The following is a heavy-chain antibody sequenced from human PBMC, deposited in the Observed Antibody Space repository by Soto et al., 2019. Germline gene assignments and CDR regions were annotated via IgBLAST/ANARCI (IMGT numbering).Heavy chain of an antibody. Sequence: SETLSLTCTVTGDSINSRSYCWGWIRQPPGKGLEWMGSIYYSGRTYNNPSLKSRVSMSVDTSKTQFSMKLRSVTAADTALYSCARQRTSVVTQAYFDSWGQGSLVTVSS. CDR3: ARQRTSVVTQAYFDS. CDR2: IYYSGRT. CDR1: GDSINSRSYC. J-gene: IGHJ4*02. D-gene: IGHD2-21*02. V-gene: IGHV4-39*01.